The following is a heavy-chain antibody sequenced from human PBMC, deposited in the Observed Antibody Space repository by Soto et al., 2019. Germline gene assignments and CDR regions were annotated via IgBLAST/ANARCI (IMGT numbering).Heavy chain of an antibody. D-gene: IGHD1-26*01. V-gene: IGHV3-21*01. CDR3: ARLVPGGNYLYYYYAMDV. J-gene: IGHJ6*02. CDR2: ISTGTNDS. CDR1: GFTFSDYT. Sequence: EVQLVESGGGLVKPGGSLRLSCAASGFTFSDYTMTWVRQAPGGGLEWVEFISTGTNDSYYADSVKGRFTISRDNAKNSMYRQMNSLRAEDTAVYFCARLVPGGNYLYYYYAMDVWGQGTTVTVSS.